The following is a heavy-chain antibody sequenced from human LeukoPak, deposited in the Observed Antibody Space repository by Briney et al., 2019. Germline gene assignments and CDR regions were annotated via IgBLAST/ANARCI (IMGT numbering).Heavy chain of an antibody. J-gene: IGHJ4*02. D-gene: IGHD3-16*02. V-gene: IGHV5-51*01. CDR1: GYSFTSYW. CDR3: ARQSVDGRYTFDY. Sequence: GESLKISCKVSGYSFTSYWIGWVRQMLGKGLEWMGIINPRDSDTKYSPSFQGQVTISVDKSISTAYLQWSSLKASDTAMYYCARQSVDGRYTFDYWGQGTPVTVSS. CDR2: INPRDSDT.